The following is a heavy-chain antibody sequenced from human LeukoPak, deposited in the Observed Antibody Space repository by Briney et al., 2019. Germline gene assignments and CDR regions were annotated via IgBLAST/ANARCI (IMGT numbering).Heavy chain of an antibody. D-gene: IGHD6-19*01. J-gene: IGHJ4*02. CDR3: ARDIWLGYFDY. CDR1: GFTFSSYG. CDR2: IWYDGSNK. Sequence: GGSLRLSCAAFGFTFSSYGMQWVRQAPGKGLEWVAVIWYDGSNKYYADSVKGRFTISRDNSKNTLYLQMNSLRAEDTAVYYCARDIWLGYFDYWGQGTLVTVSS. V-gene: IGHV3-33*01.